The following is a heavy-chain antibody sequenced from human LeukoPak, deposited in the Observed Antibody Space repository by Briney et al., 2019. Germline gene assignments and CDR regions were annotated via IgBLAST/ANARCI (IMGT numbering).Heavy chain of an antibody. Sequence: GGSLRLSCAASGFTFSSYGMHWVRQAPGKGLDWVAVISNDGSKKYYADSVKGRFTISRDNSKNTLSLQVSSLRTEDTAVYYCAKDRYSYAFEYSDSWGQGTLVTVSS. CDR1: GFTFSSYG. CDR3: AKDRYSYAFEYSDS. J-gene: IGHJ4*02. CDR2: ISNDGSKK. V-gene: IGHV3-30*18. D-gene: IGHD5-18*01.